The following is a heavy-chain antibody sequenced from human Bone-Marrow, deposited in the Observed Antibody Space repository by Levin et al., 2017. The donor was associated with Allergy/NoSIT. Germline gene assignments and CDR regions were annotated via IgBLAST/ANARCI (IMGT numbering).Heavy chain of an antibody. CDR1: GYSFSDYY. Sequence: PGASVKVSCTTSGYSFSDYYIHWVRQAPGKGLEWMGVVDPEDHETIYSEKSQGRVTITADTTTKTAYLDLRILRPDDTAVYYCAIDRKVAGNFFRDHWGQGTLVAVSS. D-gene: IGHD6-19*01. CDR3: AIDRKVAGNFFRDH. CDR2: VDPEDHET. V-gene: IGHV1-69-2*01. J-gene: IGHJ5*02.